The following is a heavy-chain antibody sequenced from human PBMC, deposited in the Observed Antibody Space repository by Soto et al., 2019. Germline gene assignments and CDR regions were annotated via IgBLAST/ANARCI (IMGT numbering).Heavy chain of an antibody. J-gene: IGHJ4*02. CDR2: ISSSSSTI. V-gene: IGHV3-48*01. Sequence: GGSLRLSCAASGFTFSSDWMHWVRQAPGKGLVWVSYISSSSSTIYYADSVKGRFTISRDNAKNSLYLQMNSLRAEDTAVYYCARHPGGYWGQGTLVTVSS. CDR3: ARHPGGY. CDR1: GFTFSSDW.